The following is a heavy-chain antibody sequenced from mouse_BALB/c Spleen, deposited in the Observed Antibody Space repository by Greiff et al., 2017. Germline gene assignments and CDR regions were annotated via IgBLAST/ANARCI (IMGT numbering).Heavy chain of an antibody. V-gene: IGHV7-1*02. D-gene: IGHD1-1*01. CDR2: SRNKANDYTT. CDR3: ASAYYGSSLPYFDY. J-gene: IGHJ2*01. CDR1: GFTFSDFY. Sequence: EVKLMESGGGLVQPGGSLRLSCATSGFTFSDFYMEWVRQPPGKRLEWIAASRNKANDYTTEYSASVKGRFIVSRSTSQSILYLQMNALRAEDTAIYYCASAYYGSSLPYFDYWGQGTTLTVSS.